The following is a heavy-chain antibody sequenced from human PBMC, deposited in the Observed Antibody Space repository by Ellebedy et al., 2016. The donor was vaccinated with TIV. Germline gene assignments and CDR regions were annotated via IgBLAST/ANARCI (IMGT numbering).Heavy chain of an antibody. D-gene: IGHD2-15*01. J-gene: IGHJ6*02. Sequence: MPSETLSLTCTVSGGSISTYYWSWIRQPPGKGLEWIGYIYYSGSTKYNPSLKSRVTMSVDTSKKQFSLNLTSVTAADTALYYCARSRGVVAAHGAVLYFYAMDVWGQGTTVTVSS. CDR3: ARSRGVVAAHGAVLYFYAMDV. CDR2: IYYSGST. V-gene: IGHV4-59*12. CDR1: GGSISTYY.